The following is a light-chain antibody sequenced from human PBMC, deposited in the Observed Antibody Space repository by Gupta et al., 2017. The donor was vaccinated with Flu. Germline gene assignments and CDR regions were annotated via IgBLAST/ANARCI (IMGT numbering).Light chain of an antibody. V-gene: IGKV1-12*01. CDR1: QVIYSQ. CDR2: PAS. Sequence: DIQTTESPSSVSASVGDRDTVTCRASQVIYSQLGWYQQKPGKAPKLLIYPASTLQSGVPSRFIGSGSETDFTLTFASLQPEDAATYYCQQACSFPLTFGEGSKVEIK. J-gene: IGKJ4*02. CDR3: QQACSFPLT.